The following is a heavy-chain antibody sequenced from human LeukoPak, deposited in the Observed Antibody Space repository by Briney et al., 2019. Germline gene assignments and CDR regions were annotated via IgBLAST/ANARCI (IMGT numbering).Heavy chain of an antibody. CDR2: ISAYNGNT. Sequence: ASVKVSCTASGYTFTSYGISWVRQAPGQGLEWMGWISAYNGNTNYAQKLQGRVTMTTDTSTSTAYMELRSLRSDDTAVYYCAREQWLADYHYGMDVWGQGTTVTVSS. D-gene: IGHD6-19*01. CDR3: AREQWLADYHYGMDV. V-gene: IGHV1-18*01. CDR1: GYTFTSYG. J-gene: IGHJ6*02.